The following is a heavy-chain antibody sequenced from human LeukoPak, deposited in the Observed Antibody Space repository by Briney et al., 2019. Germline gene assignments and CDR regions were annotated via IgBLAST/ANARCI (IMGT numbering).Heavy chain of an antibody. CDR1: GFTFSSYA. J-gene: IGHJ4*02. V-gene: IGHV3-23*01. D-gene: IGHD4-23*01. CDR3: ATDRGNYGGFDY. CDR2: ISASGGST. Sequence: GGSLRLSCAASGFTFSSYALTWVRQTPGKGLEWVSTISASGGSTYYADSVQGRFTISRDNYKNTLYLQMNGLRAEDTAVYYCATDRGNYGGFDYWGQGTLVTVSS.